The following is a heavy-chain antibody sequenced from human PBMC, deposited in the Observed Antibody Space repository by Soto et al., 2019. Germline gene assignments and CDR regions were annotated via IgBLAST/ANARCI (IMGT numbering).Heavy chain of an antibody. CDR3: ARARYGDFVTWFDS. D-gene: IGHD4-17*01. J-gene: IGHJ5*01. Sequence: AAAVKVSCKASGVIFSSYAVSWARQVPGQGLEWMGGIIPIFATPKYGQKFQDRVTISADESTSTAYMELISLTSDDTAAYYCARARYGDFVTWFDSWGQGSPVTVSS. CDR2: IIPIFATP. CDR1: GVIFSSYA. V-gene: IGHV1-69*13.